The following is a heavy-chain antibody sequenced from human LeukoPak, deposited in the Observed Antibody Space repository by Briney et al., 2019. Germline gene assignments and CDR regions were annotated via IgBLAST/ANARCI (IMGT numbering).Heavy chain of an antibody. D-gene: IGHD6-13*01. CDR2: INTNTGNP. J-gene: IGHJ5*02. CDR1: GYTFTSYA. Sequence: GASVKVSCKASGYTFTSYAMNWVRQAPGQGLEWMGWINTNTGNPTYAQGFTGRFVFSLDTSVSTAYLQISSLKAEDTAVYYCARVSARQQLVPTRSPSWFDPWGQGTLVTVSS. CDR3: ARVSARQQLVPTRSPSWFDP. V-gene: IGHV7-4-1*02.